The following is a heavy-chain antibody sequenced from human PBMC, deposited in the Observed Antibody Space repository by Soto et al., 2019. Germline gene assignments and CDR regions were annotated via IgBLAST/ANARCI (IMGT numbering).Heavy chain of an antibody. J-gene: IGHJ6*02. Sequence: SETLSLTCTVSGGSISSYYWSWIRQPPGKGLEWIGYIYYSGSTNYNPSLKSRVTISVDTSKNQFSLKLSSVTAADTAVYYCERVPIVVVTAAIGSDYYYGMDVWGQGTPVTVSS. V-gene: IGHV4-59*01. D-gene: IGHD2-2*02. CDR3: ERVPIVVVTAAIGSDYYYGMDV. CDR2: IYYSGST. CDR1: GGSISSYY.